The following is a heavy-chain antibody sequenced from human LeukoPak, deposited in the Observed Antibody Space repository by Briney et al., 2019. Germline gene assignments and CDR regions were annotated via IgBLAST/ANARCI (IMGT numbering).Heavy chain of an antibody. CDR1: GFTFSSYA. CDR3: NDSFDY. Sequence: GGSLRLSCAASGFTFSSYAMSWVRQAPGKGLEWVSVISASGDSTYYADSVKGRFTISRDNSKNTLYLQMNSLRVEDTAVYYCNDSFDYWGQGTLVTVSS. V-gene: IGHV3-23*01. J-gene: IGHJ4*02. CDR2: ISASGDST.